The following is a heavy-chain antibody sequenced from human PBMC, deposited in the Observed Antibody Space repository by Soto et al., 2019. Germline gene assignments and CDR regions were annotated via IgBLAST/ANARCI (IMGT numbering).Heavy chain of an antibody. D-gene: IGHD2-21*02. CDR1: GYTFTSYA. CDR3: ARSIVVVTAADY. CDR2: INAGNGNT. Sequence: QVQLVQSGAEVKKPGASVKVSCKASGYTFTSYAMHWVRQAPGQRLEWMGWINAGNGNTKYSQKFQGRVTITRDTSASTAYMELSSLRSEDTAVYYCARSIVVVTAADYWGQGTLVTVPS. J-gene: IGHJ4*02. V-gene: IGHV1-3*01.